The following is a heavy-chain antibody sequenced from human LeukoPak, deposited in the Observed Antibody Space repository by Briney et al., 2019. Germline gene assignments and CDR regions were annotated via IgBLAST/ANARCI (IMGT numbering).Heavy chain of an antibody. Sequence: VASVKVSCKASGYTFTSYDINWVRQATGQGLEWMGWMNPNSGNTGYAQKFQGRVTFTRNTSISTAYMELSSLRSEDTAVYYCARAPRITMVRGVIYWFDPWGQGTLITVSS. D-gene: IGHD3-10*01. CDR1: GYTFTSYD. V-gene: IGHV1-8*03. CDR3: ARAPRITMVRGVIYWFDP. J-gene: IGHJ5*02. CDR2: MNPNSGNT.